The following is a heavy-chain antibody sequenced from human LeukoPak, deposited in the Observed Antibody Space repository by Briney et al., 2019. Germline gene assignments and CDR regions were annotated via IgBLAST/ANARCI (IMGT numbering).Heavy chain of an antibody. V-gene: IGHV3-23*01. J-gene: IGHJ4*02. CDR2: ISGSGGST. D-gene: IGHD2/OR15-2a*01. CDR1: GFTFSIYG. Sequence: GGSLRLSCSASGFTFSIYGMSWVRQAPGKGLEWVSAISGSGGSTYYADSVKGRFTISRDNSKSTLSLQMNSLRAEDTAIYYCATYRQVLLPFESWGQGTLVTVSS. CDR3: ATYRQVLLPFES.